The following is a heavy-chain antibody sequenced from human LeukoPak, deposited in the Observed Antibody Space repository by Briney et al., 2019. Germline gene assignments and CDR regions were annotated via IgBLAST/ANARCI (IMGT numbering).Heavy chain of an antibody. CDR1: GFTFSSYG. Sequence: GGSLRLSCAASGFTFSSYGMHWVRQAPGKGLEWVAFIRYDGISKYYADSVKGRFTISRDNSKNTVYLQMNSLRAEDTAVYYCAKGGSYRSQPYFDYWGQGTPVTVSS. CDR2: IRYDGISK. V-gene: IGHV3-30*02. D-gene: IGHD3-16*02. J-gene: IGHJ4*02. CDR3: AKGGSYRSQPYFDY.